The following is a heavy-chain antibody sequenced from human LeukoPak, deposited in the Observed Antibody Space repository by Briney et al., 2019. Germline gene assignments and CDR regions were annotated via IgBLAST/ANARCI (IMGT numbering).Heavy chain of an antibody. CDR1: GGSISSYY. D-gene: IGHD6-19*01. J-gene: IGHJ6*02. Sequence: TSETLSLTCTVSGGSISSYYWSWIRQPPGKGLEWIGEINHSGSTNYNPSLKSRVTISVDTSKNQFSLKLSSVTAADTAVYYCARFLGWPYYYGMDVWGQGTTVTVSS. V-gene: IGHV4-34*01. CDR3: ARFLGWPYYYGMDV. CDR2: INHSGST.